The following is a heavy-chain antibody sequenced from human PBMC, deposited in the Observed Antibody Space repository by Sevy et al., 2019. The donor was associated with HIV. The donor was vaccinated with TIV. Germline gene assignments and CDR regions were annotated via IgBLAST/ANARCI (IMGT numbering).Heavy chain of an antibody. J-gene: IGHJ4*02. CDR2: INEDGSKQ. D-gene: IGHD2-15*01. CDR3: ARAIGISASF. Sequence: GGSLRLSCAASGFIFNDYWMHWVRQAPGKGLEWVANINEDGSKQYYVDSVKDRFTISRDNAKSSVFLEMNSLRVDDATIYYCARAIGISASFWGQGTLVTVSS. CDR1: GFIFNDYW. V-gene: IGHV3-7*03.